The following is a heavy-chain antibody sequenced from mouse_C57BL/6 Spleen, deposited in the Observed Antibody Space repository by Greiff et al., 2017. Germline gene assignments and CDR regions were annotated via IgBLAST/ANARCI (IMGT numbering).Heavy chain of an antibody. D-gene: IGHD1-1*01. CDR1: GFTFSSYA. CDR2: ISDGGSYT. CDR3: AKERNYGSSLFFAY. V-gene: IGHV5-4*01. J-gene: IGHJ3*01. Sequence: DVKLVESGGGLVKPGGSLKLSCAASGFTFSSYAMSWVRQTPEKRLEWVATISDGGSYTDYPDNVKGRFTISRDNAKNNRYLQMSHLKSEDTAMYYCAKERNYGSSLFFAYWGQGTLVTVSA.